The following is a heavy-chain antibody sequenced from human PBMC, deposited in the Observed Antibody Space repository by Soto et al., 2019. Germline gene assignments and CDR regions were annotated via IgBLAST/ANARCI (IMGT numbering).Heavy chain of an antibody. CDR3: ARVYCSGGSCYYLDY. J-gene: IGHJ4*02. Sequence: PGGSLRLSCAASGFTVTSNYMSWVRQAPGKGLEWVSVIYSGGSTYYADSVKGRFTISRDNSKNTLYLQMNNLRVEDTAVYYCARVYCSGGSCYYLDYWGQGTLVTVSS. D-gene: IGHD2-15*01. CDR1: GFTVTSNY. CDR2: IYSGGST. V-gene: IGHV3-53*01.